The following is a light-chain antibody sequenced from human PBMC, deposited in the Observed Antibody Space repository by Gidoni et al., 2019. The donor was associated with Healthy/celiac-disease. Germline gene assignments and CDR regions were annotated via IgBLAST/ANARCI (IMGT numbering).Light chain of an antibody. CDR1: QSISSY. CDR2: GAS. Sequence: DIQMTQSPSSLSASVGDRVTITCRASQSISSYLNWYQQKPGKVPKLLIYGASSLQSGVPSTFSGSGSGTDFTLTISSLQPGDFATYYCQQTYSTPPTFGGGTKVEIK. V-gene: IGKV1-39*01. CDR3: QQTYSTPPT. J-gene: IGKJ4*01.